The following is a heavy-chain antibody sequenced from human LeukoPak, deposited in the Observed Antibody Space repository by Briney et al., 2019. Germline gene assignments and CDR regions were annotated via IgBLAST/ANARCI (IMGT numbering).Heavy chain of an antibody. D-gene: IGHD5-24*01. CDR3: ASSLRGYNYFDY. V-gene: IGHV1-69*05. J-gene: IGHJ4*02. CDR1: GGTFSSYA. Sequence: GSSVKVSCKASGGTFSSYAISWVRQAPGQGLEWMGRIIPIFGTANHAQKFQGRVTITTDESTSTAYMELSSLRSEDTAVYYCASSLRGYNYFDYWGQGTLVTVSS. CDR2: IIPIFGTA.